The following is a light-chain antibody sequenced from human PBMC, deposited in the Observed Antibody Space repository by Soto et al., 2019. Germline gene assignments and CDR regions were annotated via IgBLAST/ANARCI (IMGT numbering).Light chain of an antibody. Sequence: QSALTQPASLSGSPGQSITISCTGTNSDVGDYNYVSWYHQLPGNAPKLIIYNVSNRPSGVSNRFSGSKSGNTASLTISGLQTEDEGDYYCTSYRRGSTVIFGGGTKLTVL. V-gene: IGLV2-14*03. CDR3: TSYRRGSTVI. CDR1: NSDVGDYNY. CDR2: NVS. J-gene: IGLJ2*01.